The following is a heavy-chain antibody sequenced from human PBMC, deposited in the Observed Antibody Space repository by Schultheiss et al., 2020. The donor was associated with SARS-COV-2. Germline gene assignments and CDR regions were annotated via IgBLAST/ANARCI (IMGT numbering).Heavy chain of an antibody. CDR3: ARGKRGYSYGYYYYYGMDV. V-gene: IGHV1-18*01. CDR2: ISAYNGNT. J-gene: IGHJ6*02. D-gene: IGHD5-18*01. CDR1: GYTFTSYG. Sequence: ASVKVSCKASGYTFTSYGISWVRQAPGQGLEWMGWISAYNGNTNYAQKLQGRVTITADESTSTAYMELSSLRSEDTAVYYCARGKRGYSYGYYYYYGMDVWGQGTTVTVSS.